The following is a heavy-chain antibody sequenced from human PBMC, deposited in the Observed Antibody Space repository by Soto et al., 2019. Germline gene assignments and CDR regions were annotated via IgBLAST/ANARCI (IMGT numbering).Heavy chain of an antibody. CDR1: GFTFSRYW. Sequence: EVQLVASGGGLVQPGGSLRLSCAASGFTFSRYWMHWVRQAPGKGLVWVSHINSDGSSTNYADSVKGRFTISRDNAKNTLYLQVNSLRAEDTAVYYCAGDLPAAEDYWGQGTLVTVSS. J-gene: IGHJ4*02. V-gene: IGHV3-74*01. D-gene: IGHD6-25*01. CDR2: INSDGSST. CDR3: AGDLPAAEDY.